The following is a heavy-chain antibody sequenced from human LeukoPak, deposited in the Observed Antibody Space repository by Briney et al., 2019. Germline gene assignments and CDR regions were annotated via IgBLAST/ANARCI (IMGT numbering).Heavy chain of an antibody. D-gene: IGHD2-2*01. J-gene: IGHJ4*02. CDR1: GHTFTGYY. CDR3: AKINGYCSSTSCYEV. V-gene: IGHV1-2*02. Sequence: ASVKVSCKASGHTFTGYYMHWVRQAPGQGLEWMGWINPNSGGTNYAQKFQGRVTMTRDTSISTAYMELSRLRSDDTAVYYCAKINGYCSSTSCYEVWGQGTLVTVSS. CDR2: INPNSGGT.